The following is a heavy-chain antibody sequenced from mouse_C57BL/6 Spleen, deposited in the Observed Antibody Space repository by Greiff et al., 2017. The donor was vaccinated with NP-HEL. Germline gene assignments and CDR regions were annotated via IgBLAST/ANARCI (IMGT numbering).Heavy chain of an antibody. CDR2: IDPSDSYT. Sequence: QVQLQQPGAELVMPGASVKLSCKASGYTFTSYWMHWVKQRPGQGLEWIGEIDPSDSYTNYNQKFKGKSTLTVDKSSSTAYMQLSSLTSEDSAVYYCARSLGTGYFDVWGTGTTVTVSS. CDR1: GYTFTSYW. V-gene: IGHV1-69*01. CDR3: ARSLGTGYFDV. J-gene: IGHJ1*03. D-gene: IGHD4-1*01.